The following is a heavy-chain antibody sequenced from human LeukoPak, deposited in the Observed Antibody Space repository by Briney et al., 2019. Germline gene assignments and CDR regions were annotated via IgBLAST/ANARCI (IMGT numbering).Heavy chain of an antibody. Sequence: SETLSLTCAVYGGSFSGYYWSWIRQPPGKGLEWIGEINHSGSTNYNPSLKSRVTISVDTSKNQFSLKLSSVTAADTAVYYCARGRYDSSGYYYGYFGYFDYWGQGTLVTVSS. CDR1: GGSFSGYY. CDR2: INHSGST. V-gene: IGHV4-34*01. CDR3: ARGRYDSSGYYYGYFGYFDY. J-gene: IGHJ4*02. D-gene: IGHD3-22*01.